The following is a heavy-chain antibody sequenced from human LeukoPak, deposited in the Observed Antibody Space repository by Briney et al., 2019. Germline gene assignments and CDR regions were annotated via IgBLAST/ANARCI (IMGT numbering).Heavy chain of an antibody. D-gene: IGHD3-3*01. Sequence: SVKVSCKASGFTFTSSAVQWVRQARGQRLEWIGWIVVGSGNTNYAQKFQERVTITRDMSTSTAYMELSSLRSEDTAVYYCAAVSANLYYDFWSGPQGDGAFDIWGQGTMVTVSS. J-gene: IGHJ3*02. V-gene: IGHV1-58*01. CDR1: GFTFTSSA. CDR2: IVVGSGNT. CDR3: AAVSANLYYDFWSGPQGDGAFDI.